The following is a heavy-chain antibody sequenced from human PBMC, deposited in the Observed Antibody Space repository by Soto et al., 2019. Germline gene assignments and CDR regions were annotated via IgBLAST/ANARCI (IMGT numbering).Heavy chain of an antibody. V-gene: IGHV3-30-3*01. J-gene: IGHJ4*01. Sequence: QVQLVESGGGVVQPGRSLRLSCAASGFTFSYYAMHWVRQAPGKGLEWVALISYSGNNKYYADSVKGRFTISRDNSENTLYLQMNSLGPEDTAIYDCARTPETSGYYYYFDSWGHGTRITVSS. CDR2: ISYSGNNK. CDR3: ARTPETSGYYYYFDS. D-gene: IGHD3-22*01. CDR1: GFTFSYYA.